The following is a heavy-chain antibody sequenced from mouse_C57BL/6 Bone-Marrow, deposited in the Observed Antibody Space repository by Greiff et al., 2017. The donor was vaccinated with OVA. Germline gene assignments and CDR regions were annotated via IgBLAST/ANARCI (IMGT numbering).Heavy chain of an antibody. CDR3: AREGIYYGSSPY. CDR1: GYTFTSYW. CDR2: IHPNSGST. J-gene: IGHJ2*01. V-gene: IGHV1-64*01. Sequence: QVQLQQPGAELVKPGASVKLSCKASGYTFTSYWMHWVKQRPGQGLEWIGMIHPNSGSTNYNEKFKSKATLTVDKSSSTAYMQLSSLTSEDSAVYYGAREGIYYGSSPYWGQGTTLTVSS. D-gene: IGHD1-1*01.